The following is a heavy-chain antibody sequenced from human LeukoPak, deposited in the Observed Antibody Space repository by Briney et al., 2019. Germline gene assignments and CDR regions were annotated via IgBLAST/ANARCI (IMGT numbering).Heavy chain of an antibody. CDR3: ATSGSDILTGYPSGWFDP. V-gene: IGHV4-59*08. J-gene: IGHJ5*02. CDR1: GDSVSSYY. Sequence: PSETLSLTCNVSGDSVSSYYWNWIRQPPGKGLEWIAYIHYSGSTNYNPSLRSRVTISVDTSKNQFSLKLSSVTAADTAVYYCATSGSDILTGYPSGWFDPWGQGTLVTVSS. D-gene: IGHD3-9*01. CDR2: IHYSGST.